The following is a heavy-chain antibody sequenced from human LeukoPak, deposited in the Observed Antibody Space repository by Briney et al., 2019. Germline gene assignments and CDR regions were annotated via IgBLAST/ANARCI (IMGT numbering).Heavy chain of an antibody. Sequence: PSETLSLTCTVSGGSISSHYWSWIRQPPGKGLEWIGYIYYSGSTHYNPSLKSRGTISVDTSKNHFSLKLSSVTAADTAVYYCAREVSFGDSSGYYPLDIWGQGAMVTVSS. D-gene: IGHD3-22*01. CDR3: AREVSFGDSSGYYPLDI. J-gene: IGHJ3*02. V-gene: IGHV4-59*11. CDR2: IYYSGST. CDR1: GGSISSHY.